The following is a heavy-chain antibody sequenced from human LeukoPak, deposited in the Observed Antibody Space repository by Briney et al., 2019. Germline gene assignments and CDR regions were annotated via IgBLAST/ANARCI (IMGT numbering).Heavy chain of an antibody. CDR2: ISSSSSYI. Sequence: PGGSLRLSCAASGFTFSSYSMNWVRQAPGKGLEWVSSISSSSSYIYYADSVKGRFTISRDNAKNSLYLQMNSLRAEDTAVYYCARDLPFDSSGGIDYWGQGTLVTVSS. D-gene: IGHD3-22*01. V-gene: IGHV3-21*01. CDR3: ARDLPFDSSGGIDY. J-gene: IGHJ4*02. CDR1: GFTFSSYS.